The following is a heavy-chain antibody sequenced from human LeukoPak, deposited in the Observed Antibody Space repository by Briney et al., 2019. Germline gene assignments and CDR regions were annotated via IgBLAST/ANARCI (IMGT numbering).Heavy chain of an antibody. J-gene: IGHJ4*02. CDR3: ARRITIFGVVGYFDY. D-gene: IGHD3-3*01. CDR2: IYYSGST. Sequence: SETLSLTCTVSGGSISSSSYYWGWIRQPPGKGLEWIGSIYYSGSTYYNPSLKSRVTISVDTSKNQFSLKLSSVTAADTAAYYCARRITIFGVVGYFDYWGQGTLVTVSS. V-gene: IGHV4-39*01. CDR1: GGSISSSSYY.